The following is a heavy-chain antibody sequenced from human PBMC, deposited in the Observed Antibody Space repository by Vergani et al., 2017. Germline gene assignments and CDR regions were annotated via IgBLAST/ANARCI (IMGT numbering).Heavy chain of an antibody. CDR2: IYTGGRT. J-gene: IGHJ3*02. Sequence: QVQLQESGPGLVKPSQTLSLTCTVSGGSISSGSYYWSWIRQPAGKGLEWIGRIYTGGRTNYNPTLKSRVTISVDTSTNQFSLKLSSVTAADKAMYYCARAEGDSSVFPAAYDAFDIWGQGTMVTVSS. V-gene: IGHV4-61*02. CDR1: GGSISSGSYY. D-gene: IGHD3-22*01. CDR3: ARAEGDSSVFPAAYDAFDI.